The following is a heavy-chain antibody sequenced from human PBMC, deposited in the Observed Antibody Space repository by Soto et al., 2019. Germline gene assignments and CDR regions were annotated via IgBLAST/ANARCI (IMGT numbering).Heavy chain of an antibody. J-gene: IGHJ4*02. V-gene: IGHV4-39*01. CDR2: IYYIGDT. D-gene: IGHD2-15*01. CDR1: GGSIRSSNYY. Sequence: SETLSLTCTVSGGSIRSSNYYWAWVRQPPGKGLEWIANIYYIGDTYFHPSLRSRLTVSVDTSKNQFSLKLSSLTAADTAMYYCASLKVHGNFDYWGQGTLVTVSS. CDR3: ASLKVHGNFDY.